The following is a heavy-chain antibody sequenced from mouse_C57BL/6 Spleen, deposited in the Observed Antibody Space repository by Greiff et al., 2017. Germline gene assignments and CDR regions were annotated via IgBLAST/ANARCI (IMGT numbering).Heavy chain of an antibody. V-gene: IGHV3-6*01. CDR1: GYSITSGYY. Sequence: EVKLQESGPGLVKPSQSLSLTCSVTGYSITSGYYWNWIRQFPGNKLEWMGYISYDGSNNYNPSLKNRISITRDTSKNQFFLKLNSVTTEDTATYYCARGMVRGAMDYWGQGTSVTVSS. D-gene: IGHD2-1*01. J-gene: IGHJ4*01. CDR3: ARGMVRGAMDY. CDR2: ISYDGSN.